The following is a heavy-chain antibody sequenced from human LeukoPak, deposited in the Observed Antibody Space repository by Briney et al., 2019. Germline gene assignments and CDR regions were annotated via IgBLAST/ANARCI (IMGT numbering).Heavy chain of an antibody. CDR3: ARARYCSSGSCYSEH. D-gene: IGHD2-15*01. Sequence: GASVKVSCKASRYNFTSNAMHWVRQAPGQGLEWMGWINTNTGDPTYAQGFTGRFVFSLDTSVSTAYLQITSLKAEDTAVYYCARARYCSSGSCYSEHWGQGTLVTVSS. CDR1: RYNFTSNA. V-gene: IGHV7-4-1*02. J-gene: IGHJ4*02. CDR2: INTNTGDP.